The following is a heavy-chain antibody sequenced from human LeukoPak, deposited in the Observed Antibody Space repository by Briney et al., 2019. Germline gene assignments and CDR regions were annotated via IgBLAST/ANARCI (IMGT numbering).Heavy chain of an antibody. Sequence: SETLSLTCTVSGGSISSYYWSWIRQPPGKRLEWIGYVYHSGGTSYNPSLKSRVTIAVDTSKNQFSLKFTSVTAADTAVYYCARDNADYASGGDWFDPWGQGTLVTVSS. CDR2: VYHSGGT. V-gene: IGHV4-59*01. D-gene: IGHD3-10*01. CDR1: GGSISSYY. J-gene: IGHJ5*02. CDR3: ARDNADYASGGDWFDP.